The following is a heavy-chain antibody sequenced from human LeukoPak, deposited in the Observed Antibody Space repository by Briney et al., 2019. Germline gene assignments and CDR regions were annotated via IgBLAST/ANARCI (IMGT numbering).Heavy chain of an antibody. CDR2: IYYSGST. Sequence: PSETLSLTCTVSGGSISSYYWSWIRQPPGKGLEWIGYIYYSGSTNYNPSLKSRVNISVDTSKNQFSLKLSSVTAADTAVYYCARQQCCSGGRSCWFDPWGQGTLVTVSS. J-gene: IGHJ5*02. CDR1: GGSISSYY. D-gene: IGHD2-15*01. CDR3: ARQQCCSGGRSCWFDP. V-gene: IGHV4-59*08.